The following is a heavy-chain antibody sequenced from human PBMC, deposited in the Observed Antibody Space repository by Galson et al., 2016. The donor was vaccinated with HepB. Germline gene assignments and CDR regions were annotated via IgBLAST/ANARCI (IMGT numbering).Heavy chain of an antibody. J-gene: IGHJ5*02. D-gene: IGHD3-3*01. CDR1: GFSFSRYW. CDR3: ARENFWKLDQ. Sequence: SLRLSCAASGFSFSRYWMAWVRQAPGKGLEWVGNIRAAGTANDYVGSVKGRFTMSRDNAQKSLFLQMTSLRVEDTAVYYCARENFWKLDQWGQGTLVTVSS. V-gene: IGHV3-7*03. CDR2: IRAAGTAN.